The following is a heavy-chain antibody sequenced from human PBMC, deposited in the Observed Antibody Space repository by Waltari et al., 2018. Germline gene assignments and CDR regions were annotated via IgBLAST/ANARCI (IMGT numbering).Heavy chain of an antibody. CDR1: GFTLRGYA. V-gene: IGHV3-23*01. Sequence: EVQLLESGGDLVQPGGSLRLSCVASGFTLRGYAMSLVRQAPGKGLEWVSGISGNGGVTYYADSVRGRFTISRDNAENTVYLQMNSLRAEDTALYYCAKDISPWELIHHSALDIWGQGTKVTVSS. J-gene: IGHJ3*02. CDR2: ISGNGGVT. CDR3: AKDISPWELIHHSALDI. D-gene: IGHD1-26*01.